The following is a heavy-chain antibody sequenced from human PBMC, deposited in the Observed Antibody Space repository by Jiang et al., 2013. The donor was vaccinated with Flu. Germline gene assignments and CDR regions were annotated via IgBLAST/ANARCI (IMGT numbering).Heavy chain of an antibody. Sequence: EVKKPGSSVRISCKASGYTFSDYYMYWLRQAPGQGLEWMGWINPNRGGTDYAQKFQGRVTMTRDTSISTAYMELSRLTSDDTAIYFCARGLHQHPPPHDYWGQGTLVTVSS. CDR3: ARGLHQHPPPHDY. J-gene: IGHJ4*02. V-gene: IGHV1-2*02. CDR1: GYTFSDYY. CDR2: INPNRGGT. D-gene: IGHD2-2*01.